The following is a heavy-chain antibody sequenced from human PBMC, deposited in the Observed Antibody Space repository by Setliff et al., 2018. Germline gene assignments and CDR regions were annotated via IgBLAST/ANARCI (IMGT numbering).Heavy chain of an antibody. J-gene: IGHJ4*02. CDR1: GGSISSGSYY. V-gene: IGHV4-61*02. CDR2: IYNSGST. Sequence: SETLSLTCTVSGGSISSGSYYWSWIRQLAGKGLEWVGRIYNSGSTIYNPSLKSRVTISLATSKNQFSLKLSSVTAADTAVYYCARDDRCSGGSCYDYWGQGTLVTVSS. CDR3: ARDDRCSGGSCYDY. D-gene: IGHD2-15*01.